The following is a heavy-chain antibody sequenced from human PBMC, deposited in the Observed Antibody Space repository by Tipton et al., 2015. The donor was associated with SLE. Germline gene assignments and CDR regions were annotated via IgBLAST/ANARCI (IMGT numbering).Heavy chain of an antibody. CDR1: GGSFSSHY. Sequence: TLSLTCAVYGGSFSSHYWSWIRQPPGKGLEWIGYIYYSGSTNYNPSLKSRVTISVDKSKNQFSLKLSSVTAADTAVFYCARGRGAFDIWGQGTMVTVSS. CDR2: IYYSGST. CDR3: ARGRGAFDI. V-gene: IGHV4-59*11. J-gene: IGHJ3*02.